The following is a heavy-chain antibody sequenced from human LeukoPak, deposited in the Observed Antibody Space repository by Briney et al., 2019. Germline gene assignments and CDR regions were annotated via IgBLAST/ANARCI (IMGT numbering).Heavy chain of an antibody. D-gene: IGHD4-11*01. CDR3: ARGGSNYGDFYY. CDR2: INGDGSSI. Sequence: GGSLRLSCEASGLSFSTYWMHWARHVPGEGLVWVSRINGDGSSINYADSVKGRFTISRDNAKNTVYLQMNSLRVEDTAVYYCARGGSNYGDFYYWGQGTLVTVSS. V-gene: IGHV3-74*01. J-gene: IGHJ4*02. CDR1: GLSFSTYW.